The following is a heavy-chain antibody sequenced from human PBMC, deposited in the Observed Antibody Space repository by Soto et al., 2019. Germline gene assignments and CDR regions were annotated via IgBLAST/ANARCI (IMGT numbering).Heavy chain of an antibody. J-gene: IGHJ6*02. Sequence: QLHLVQSGAEVKKPGSSVKVSCKASGGTFSSSAISWVRQAPGQGLEWMGGVIPMLDTSNYAQRFQGRVTIAADESTSTAHMDLSNLRSEDTAVYYCATGIAVAGPPYYYYAMDVWGQGTTVTVSS. V-gene: IGHV1-69*01. CDR2: VIPMLDTS. CDR1: GGTFSSSA. D-gene: IGHD6-19*01. CDR3: ATGIAVAGPPYYYYAMDV.